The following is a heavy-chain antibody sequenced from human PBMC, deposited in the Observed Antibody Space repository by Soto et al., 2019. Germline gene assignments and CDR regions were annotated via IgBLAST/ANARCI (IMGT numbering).Heavy chain of an antibody. CDR1: GGTFSSDS. V-gene: IGHV1-69*12. Sequence: QVQLVQSGAEVKKPGSSVKVSCKASGGTFSSDSFSWVRQAPGQGLAWMGGIIPMFDTPLYAQKFQDRVTITADESTSTAYMQLSSLRSGDTAVYYCARSGGLDRDFNYWGQGSLVTVSS. CDR2: IIPMFDTP. J-gene: IGHJ4*02. CDR3: ARSGGLDRDFNY. D-gene: IGHD2-15*01.